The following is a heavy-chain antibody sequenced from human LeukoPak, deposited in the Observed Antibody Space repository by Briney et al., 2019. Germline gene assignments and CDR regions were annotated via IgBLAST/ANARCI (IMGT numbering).Heavy chain of an antibody. CDR1: GFTFSSYE. CDR2: IKNDGSRA. Sequence: GGSLRLSCAASGFTFSSYEMNWVRQAPGKGLVWISRIKNDGSRASYADSVKGRFTISRDNAKNTLFLQLNSLRVEDTAVYYCAREHALAEYFDHWGQGSLVTVSS. D-gene: IGHD2-2*01. J-gene: IGHJ4*02. CDR3: AREHALAEYFDH. V-gene: IGHV3-74*01.